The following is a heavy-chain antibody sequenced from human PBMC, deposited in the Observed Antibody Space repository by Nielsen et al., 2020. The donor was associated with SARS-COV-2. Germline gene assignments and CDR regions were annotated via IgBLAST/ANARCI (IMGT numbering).Heavy chain of an antibody. CDR1: GGSISSYY. Sequence: SETLSLTCTVSGGSISSYYWSWIRQPPGKGLEWIGEINHSGSTNYNPSLKSRVTISVDTSKNQFSLKLSSVTAADTAVYYCARHPYSSSWADWFDPWGQGTLVTVSS. J-gene: IGHJ5*02. V-gene: IGHV4-34*01. D-gene: IGHD6-13*01. CDR3: ARHPYSSSWADWFDP. CDR2: INHSGST.